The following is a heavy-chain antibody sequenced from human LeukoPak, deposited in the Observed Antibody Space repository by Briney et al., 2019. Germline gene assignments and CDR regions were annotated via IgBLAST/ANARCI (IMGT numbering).Heavy chain of an antibody. V-gene: IGHV4-59*01. Sequence: SETLSLTCTVSGGSISSYYWSWIRQPPGKGLEWIGYIYYSGSTNYNPSLKSRVTISVDTSKNQFSLKLSSVTAADTAVYYCARGLKTYYDFWSGYGTANADYWGQGTLVTVSS. D-gene: IGHD3-3*01. J-gene: IGHJ4*02. CDR3: ARGLKTYYDFWSGYGTANADY. CDR2: IYYSGST. CDR1: GGSISSYY.